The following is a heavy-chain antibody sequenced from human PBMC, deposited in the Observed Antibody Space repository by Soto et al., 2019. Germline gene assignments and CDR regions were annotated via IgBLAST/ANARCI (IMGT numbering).Heavy chain of an antibody. CDR3: EREAKDSSRPWVKYYYYGMDV. D-gene: IGHD6-13*01. CDR2: ISYDGSNK. CDR1: GFTFSSYA. J-gene: IGHJ6*02. V-gene: IGHV3-30-3*01. Sequence: GGSLRLSCAASGFTFSSYAMHWVRQAPGKGLEWVAVISYDGSNKYYADSVKGRFTISRDNSKKTLYLQMNSLRAEDTAVYYCEREAKDSSRPWVKYYYYGMDVWGQGTALTVS.